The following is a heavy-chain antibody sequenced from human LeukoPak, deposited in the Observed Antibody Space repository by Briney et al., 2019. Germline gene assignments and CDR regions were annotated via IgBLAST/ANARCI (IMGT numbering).Heavy chain of an antibody. D-gene: IGHD5-24*01. CDR2: ISYDGSNK. CDR1: GFTFSSYG. CDR3: AKGSRDGYNGYFDY. Sequence: GRSLRLSCAASGFTFSSYGMHWVRQAPGKGLEWVAVISYDGSNKYYADSVKGRFTISRDNSKNTLYLQMNSLRAEDTAVYYCAKGSRDGYNGYFDYWGQGTLVTVSS. J-gene: IGHJ4*02. V-gene: IGHV3-30*18.